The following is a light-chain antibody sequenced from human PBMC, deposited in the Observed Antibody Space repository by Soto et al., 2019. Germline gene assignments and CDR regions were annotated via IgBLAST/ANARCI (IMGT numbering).Light chain of an antibody. CDR3: SSYTFSSTVG. Sequence: QSALTQPASVSGSPGQSITISCTGTSSDVGGYNYVSWYQQHPGKAPKLMIYDVNNRPSGVSNRFSGSKSGNTASLTISGLQAEDEAAYYGSSYTFSSTVGFGGGTKRTGL. V-gene: IGLV2-14*01. CDR1: SSDVGGYNY. CDR2: DVN. J-gene: IGLJ2*01.